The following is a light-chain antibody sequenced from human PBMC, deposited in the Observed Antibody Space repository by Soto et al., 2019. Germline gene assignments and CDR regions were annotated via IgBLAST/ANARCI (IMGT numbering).Light chain of an antibody. V-gene: IGLV1-44*01. CDR1: SSNIGSNT. J-gene: IGLJ3*02. CDR3: AAWEDRLNGGV. CDR2: NNN. Sequence: QSVLTQAPSASGTPGQSLTISCSGSSSNIGSNTVSWYQQLPGTAPKLLIHNNNQRPSGVPDRFSGSKSGTSASLAISGLQSEDEADFYCAAWEDRLNGGVFGGGTKLTVL.